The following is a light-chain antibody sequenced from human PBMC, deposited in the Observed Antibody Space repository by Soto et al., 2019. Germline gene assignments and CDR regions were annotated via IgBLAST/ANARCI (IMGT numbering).Light chain of an antibody. Sequence: EIVMTQSPATLSVSPGDRATLSCMASQSVGSDLAWYQQKPGQAPRLLSYGASSRATGIPDRFSGSGSGTEFTLTISRLEPEDFEVYYCQQYGSSPPTFGQGTKVDIK. CDR3: QQYGSSPPT. J-gene: IGKJ1*01. CDR1: QSVGSD. CDR2: GAS. V-gene: IGKV3-20*01.